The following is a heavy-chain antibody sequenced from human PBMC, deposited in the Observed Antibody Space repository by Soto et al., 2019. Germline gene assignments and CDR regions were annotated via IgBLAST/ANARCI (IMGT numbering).Heavy chain of an antibody. CDR1: GFTFDDYT. CDR2: ISWDGGST. V-gene: IGHV3-43*01. J-gene: IGHJ5*02. CDR3: AKASGGAARQWTNWFDP. D-gene: IGHD3-16*01. Sequence: EVQLVESGGVVVQPGGSLRLSCAASGFTFDDYTMHWVRQAPGKGLEWVSLISWDGGSTYYADSVKGRFTISRDNSKNSLYLQMNSLRTEDTALYYCAKASGGAARQWTNWFDPWGQGTLVTVSS.